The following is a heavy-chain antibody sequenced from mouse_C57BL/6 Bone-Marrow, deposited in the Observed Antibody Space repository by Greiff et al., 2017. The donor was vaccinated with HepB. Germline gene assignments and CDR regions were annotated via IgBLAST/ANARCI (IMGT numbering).Heavy chain of an antibody. J-gene: IGHJ2*01. Sequence: QVQLQQSGAELVRPGASVTLSCKASGYTFTDYEMHWVKQTPVHGLEWIGSIDPETGGTAYNQKFKGKAILTADKSSSTAYMELRSLTSEDSAVYYGTRQGYYGSSYYYFDYWGQGTTLTVSS. CDR1: GYTFTDYE. V-gene: IGHV1-15*01. CDR3: TRQGYYGSSYYYFDY. D-gene: IGHD1-1*01. CDR2: IDPETGGT.